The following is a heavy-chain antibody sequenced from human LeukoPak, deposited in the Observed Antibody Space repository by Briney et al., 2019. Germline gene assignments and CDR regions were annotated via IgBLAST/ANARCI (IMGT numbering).Heavy chain of an antibody. Sequence: ASVKVSCKASGYIFNSYAMDWVRQAPGQGLEWMGWINTNTGNPTYAQGFTGRFVFSLDTSVSTAYLEISSLRAEDTAVYYCARARYCIGTTCPAGYYGMDVWGQGTTVTVSS. CDR1: GYIFNSYA. J-gene: IGHJ6*02. CDR2: INTNTGNP. CDR3: ARARYCIGTTCPAGYYGMDV. D-gene: IGHD2/OR15-2a*01. V-gene: IGHV7-4-1*02.